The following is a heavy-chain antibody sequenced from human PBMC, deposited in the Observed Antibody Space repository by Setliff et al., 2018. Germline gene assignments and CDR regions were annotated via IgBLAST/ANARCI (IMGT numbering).Heavy chain of an antibody. CDR2: ISAYNGNT. D-gene: IGHD4-17*01. Sequence: ASVKVSCKASGYTFTSYGISWVRQAPGQGLEWIGWISAYNGNTNYAQKLQGRVSMTTDTSTSTAYMELRSLRSDDTAVYYCARVYTLTIPPDYWGQGTLVTVSS. CDR3: ARVYTLTIPPDY. J-gene: IGHJ4*02. V-gene: IGHV1-18*01. CDR1: GYTFTSYG.